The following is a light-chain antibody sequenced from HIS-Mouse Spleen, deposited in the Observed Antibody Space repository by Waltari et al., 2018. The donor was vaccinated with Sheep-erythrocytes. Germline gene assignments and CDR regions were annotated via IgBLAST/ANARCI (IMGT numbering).Light chain of an antibody. J-gene: IGLJ1*01. V-gene: IGLV2-11*01. CDR2: EGS. CDR1: SSDGGGYNY. Sequence: QSALTQPRSVSGSPGQSVTISCTGTSSDGGGYNYVSWYQQHPGKAPKLMIYEGSKRPSGVSNRFSGSKSGNTASLTISGLQAEDEADYYCCSYAGSYNHVFATGTKVTVL. CDR3: CSYAGSYNHV.